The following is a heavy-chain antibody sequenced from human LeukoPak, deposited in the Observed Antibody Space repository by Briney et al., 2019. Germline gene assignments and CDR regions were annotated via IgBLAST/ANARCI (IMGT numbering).Heavy chain of an antibody. CDR2: IKQDGSEK. V-gene: IGHV3-7*03. D-gene: IGHD1-26*01. J-gene: IGHJ2*01. CDR3: AKDREMGMRNEWDFDL. CDR1: GFTFSSYW. Sequence: HPGGSLRLSCAASGFTFSSYWMSWVRQAPGKGLEWVANIKQDGSEKYYVDSVKGRFAISRDNAKNSLYLQMNSLRPEDTALYYCAKDREMGMRNEWDFDLWGRGTLVTVSS.